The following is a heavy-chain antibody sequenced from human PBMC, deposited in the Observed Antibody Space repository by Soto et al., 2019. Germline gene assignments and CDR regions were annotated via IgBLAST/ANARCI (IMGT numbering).Heavy chain of an antibody. CDR3: ARENVKHNWNDPLHPYYYYMDV. D-gene: IGHD1-1*01. V-gene: IGHV3-21*01. CDR1: GFTFSSYS. CDR2: ISSSSSYI. J-gene: IGHJ6*03. Sequence: GGSLRLSCAASGFTFSSYSMNWVRQAPGKGLEWVSSISSSSSYIYYADSVKGRFTISRDNAKNSLYLQMNSLRAEDTAVYYCARENVKHNWNDPLHPYYYYMDVWGKGTTVTVSS.